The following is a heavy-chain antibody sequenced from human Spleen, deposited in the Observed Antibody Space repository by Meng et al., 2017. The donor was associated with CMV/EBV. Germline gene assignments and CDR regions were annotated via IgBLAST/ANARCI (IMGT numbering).Heavy chain of an antibody. CDR2: ISAYDGNT. V-gene: IGHV1-18*01. D-gene: IGHD2-2*01. Sequence: TFTSYGISWVRQAPGQGLEWMGWISAYDGNTNYAQKVQGRVTMTTDTSTNTAYMELRSLRSDDTAVYYCARGAYCSSTSCYQRWFDPWGQGTLVTVSS. J-gene: IGHJ5*02. CDR3: ARGAYCSSTSCYQRWFDP. CDR1: TFTSYG.